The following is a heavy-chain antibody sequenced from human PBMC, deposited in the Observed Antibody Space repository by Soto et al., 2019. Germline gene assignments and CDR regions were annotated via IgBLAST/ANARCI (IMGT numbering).Heavy chain of an antibody. CDR2: IKQDGSEK. CDR1: GVTFSSYW. V-gene: IGHV3-7*03. CDR3: AREGDDFWSGYYPYYYYGMDV. Sequence: GGPLRLSCTDSGVTFSSYWMSWVRQAPGKGLEWVANIKQDGSEKYYVDSVKGRFTISRDNAKNSLYLQMNSLRAEDTAVYYCAREGDDFWSGYYPYYYYGMDVWGQGTTVTVSS. J-gene: IGHJ6*02. D-gene: IGHD3-3*01.